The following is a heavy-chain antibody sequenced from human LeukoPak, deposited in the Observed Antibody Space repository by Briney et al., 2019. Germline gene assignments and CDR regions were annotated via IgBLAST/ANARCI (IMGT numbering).Heavy chain of an antibody. CDR1: GFIFRDFS. D-gene: IGHD6-19*01. CDR2: ISGSGGST. CDR3: AKDYRQWLVRILHY. V-gene: IGHV3-23*01. Sequence: GGSLRLSCSVSGFIFRDFSMSWVRQAPGKGLEWVSAISGSGGSTYYADSVKGRFTISRDNSKNTLYLQMNSLRAEDTAVYYCAKDYRQWLVRILHYWGQGTLVTVSS. J-gene: IGHJ4*02.